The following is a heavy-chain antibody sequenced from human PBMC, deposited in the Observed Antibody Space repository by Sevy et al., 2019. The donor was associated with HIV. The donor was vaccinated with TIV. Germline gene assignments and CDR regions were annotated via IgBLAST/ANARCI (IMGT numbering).Heavy chain of an antibody. Sequence: GGSLRLSCAASGFTFSSYSMNWVRQAPGKGLEWVSSISSSSSYIYYADSVKGRFTISRDNAKNSLYLQMNSLRAEDTAVYYCARDPGDYDSSGYYYRYFQHWGQGTLVTVSS. CDR3: ARDPGDYDSSGYYYRYFQH. CDR2: ISSSSSYI. V-gene: IGHV3-21*01. J-gene: IGHJ1*01. D-gene: IGHD3-22*01. CDR1: GFTFSSYS.